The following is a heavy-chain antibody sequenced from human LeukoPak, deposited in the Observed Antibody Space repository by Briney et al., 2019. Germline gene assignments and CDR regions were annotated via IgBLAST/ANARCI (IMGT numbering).Heavy chain of an antibody. CDR3: ARDIAAALDY. J-gene: IGHJ4*02. D-gene: IGHD6-13*01. V-gene: IGHV3-33*01. Sequence: GVSLRLSCAASGFTFSSYGMHWVRQVPGKGLEWVAVIWYDGSNKYYADSVKGRFTISRDNSKNTLYLQMNSLRAEDTAVYYCARDIAAALDYWGQGTLVTVSS. CDR2: IWYDGSNK. CDR1: GFTFSSYG.